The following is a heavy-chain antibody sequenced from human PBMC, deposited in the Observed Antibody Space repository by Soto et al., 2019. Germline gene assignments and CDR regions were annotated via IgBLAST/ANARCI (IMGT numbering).Heavy chain of an antibody. CDR3: ARVAYYDFWSGYYRPMDFDC. CDR2: IYYSGST. J-gene: IGHJ4*02. D-gene: IGHD3-3*01. V-gene: IGHV4-30-4*01. CDR1: GGSISSGDYY. Sequence: SETLSLTCTVSGGSISSGDYYWSWIRQPPGKGLEWIGYIYYSGSTYYNPSLKSRVTISVDTSKNQFSLKLSSVTAADTAVYYCARVAYYDFWSGYYRPMDFDCWGQGTLVTVSS.